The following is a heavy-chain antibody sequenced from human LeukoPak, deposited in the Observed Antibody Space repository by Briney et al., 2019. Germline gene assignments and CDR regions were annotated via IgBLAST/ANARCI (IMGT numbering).Heavy chain of an antibody. V-gene: IGHV3-7*03. Sequence: GGSLRLSCAASGFTFSSFWMSWVRQAPGKGLEWVANIKQDGSEKYYVDSVKGRFTISRDNAKNSLYLQMNSLRAEDTAVYYCARVSSADAFDIWGQGTMVTVSS. CDR2: IKQDGSEK. CDR3: ARVSSADAFDI. J-gene: IGHJ3*02. CDR1: GFTFSSFW.